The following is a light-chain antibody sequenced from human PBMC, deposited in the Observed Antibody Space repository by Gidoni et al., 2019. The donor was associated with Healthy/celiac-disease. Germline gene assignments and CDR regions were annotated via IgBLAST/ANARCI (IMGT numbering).Light chain of an antibody. CDR3: QQYGRT. V-gene: IGKV3-20*01. CDR1: QSVSSSY. J-gene: IGKJ2*01. Sequence: EIVFTQSPGTLSLSPGERATLSCRASQSVSSSYLAWYQQKPGQAPRLLIYGASSRATGIPDRFSGSGSGTDFTLTISRLEPEDFAVYYCQQYGRTFXQXTKLEIK. CDR2: GAS.